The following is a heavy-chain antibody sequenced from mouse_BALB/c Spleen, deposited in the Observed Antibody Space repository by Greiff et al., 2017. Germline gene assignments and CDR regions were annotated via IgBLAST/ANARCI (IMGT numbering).Heavy chain of an antibody. CDR3: ASLSGDSFAY. CDR1: GFTFSSFG. V-gene: IGHV5-17*02. J-gene: IGHJ3*01. Sequence: DVMLVESGGGLVQPGGSRKLSCAASGFTFSSFGMHWVRQAPEKGLEWVAYISSGSSTIYYADTVKGRFTISRDNPKNTLFLQMTSLRSEDTAMYYCASLSGDSFAYWGQGTLVTVSA. D-gene: IGHD3-1*01. CDR2: ISSGSSTI.